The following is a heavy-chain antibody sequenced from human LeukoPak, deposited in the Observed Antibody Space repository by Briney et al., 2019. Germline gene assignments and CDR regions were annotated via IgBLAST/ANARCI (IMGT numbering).Heavy chain of an antibody. CDR3: ARYSLQQLPPSYFDY. CDR2: ISSSGSTI. D-gene: IGHD6-13*01. V-gene: IGHV3-48*03. J-gene: IGHJ4*02. CDR1: GFTFSSYE. Sequence: GGSLRLSCAASGFTFSSYEMNWVRQAPGTGLEWVSYISSSGSTIYYADSVKGRFTISRDNAKNSLYLQMNSLRAEDTAVYYCARYSLQQLPPSYFDYWGQGTLVTVSS.